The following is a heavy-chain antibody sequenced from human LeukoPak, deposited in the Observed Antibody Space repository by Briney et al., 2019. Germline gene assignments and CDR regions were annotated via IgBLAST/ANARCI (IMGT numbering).Heavy chain of an antibody. J-gene: IGHJ5*02. Sequence: PSETLSLTCTVSGGSISSGGYYWSWIRQHPGKGLEWIGYIYYSGSTYYNPSLKSRATISVDTSKNQFSLKLSSVTAADTAVYYCARGEGDIVVVPAAMDWFDPWGQGTLVTVSS. D-gene: IGHD2-2*01. CDR2: IYYSGST. CDR1: GGSISSGGYY. V-gene: IGHV4-31*03. CDR3: ARGEGDIVVVPAAMDWFDP.